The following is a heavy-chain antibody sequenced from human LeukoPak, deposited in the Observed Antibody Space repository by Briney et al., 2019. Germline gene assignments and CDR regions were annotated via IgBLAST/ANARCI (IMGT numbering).Heavy chain of an antibody. CDR2: ISSSGGST. D-gene: IGHD6-19*01. CDR1: GFTFSSYA. V-gene: IGHV3-23*01. CDR3: ARDSSGWYHWFDP. J-gene: IGHJ5*02. Sequence: GGSLRLSCAASGFTFSSYAMTWVRQAPGKGLEWVSSISSSGGSTYYADSVRGRFTISRDNAKNSLYLQMNSLRAEDTAVYYCARDSSGWYHWFDPWGQGTLVTVSS.